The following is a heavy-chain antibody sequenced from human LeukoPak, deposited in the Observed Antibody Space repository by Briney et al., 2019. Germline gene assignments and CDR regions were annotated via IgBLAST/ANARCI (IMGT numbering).Heavy chain of an antibody. CDR1: GFTFSSYE. D-gene: IGHD3-3*01. CDR2: IKPDGSEK. J-gene: IGHJ6*02. V-gene: IGHV3-7*01. Sequence: QPGGSLRLSCAASGFTFSSYEMNWVRQVPGKGLECVANIKPDGSEKYYVDSVKGRFTISRDNAKNSLYLQMNNLRAEDTAVYYCARDPPSTYYDFWSGYYEDYYYGMDVWGQGTTVTVSS. CDR3: ARDPPSTYYDFWSGYYEDYYYGMDV.